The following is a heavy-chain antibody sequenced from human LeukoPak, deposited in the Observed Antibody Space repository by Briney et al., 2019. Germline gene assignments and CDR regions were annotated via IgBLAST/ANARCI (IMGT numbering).Heavy chain of an antibody. J-gene: IGHJ4*02. Sequence: PGGSLRLSCAASGSTFSGSAMHWVRQASGKGLEWVGRIRSKANSYATAYAASVKGRFTISRDDSKNTAYLQMNSLKTEDTAVYYCTHSSSWLYYFDYWGQGTLVTVSS. D-gene: IGHD6-13*01. CDR1: GSTFSGSA. V-gene: IGHV3-73*01. CDR2: IRSKANSYAT. CDR3: THSSSWLYYFDY.